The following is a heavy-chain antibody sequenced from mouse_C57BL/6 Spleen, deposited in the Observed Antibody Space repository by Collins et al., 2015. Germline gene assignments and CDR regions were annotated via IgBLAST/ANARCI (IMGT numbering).Heavy chain of an antibody. CDR3: ARWGDYDGRGFAY. CDR1: GYTFTNYW. V-gene: IGHV1-63*01. Sequence: QVQLQQSGTELVRPGTSVKMSCKASGYTFTNYWIGWAKQRPGHGLEWIGDIYPGGGYTKYNEKFKGKATLTADKSSSTAYMQFRSLTSEDSAIYYCARWGDYDGRGFAYWGQGTLVTVSA. CDR2: IYPGGGYT. J-gene: IGHJ3*01. D-gene: IGHD2-4*01.